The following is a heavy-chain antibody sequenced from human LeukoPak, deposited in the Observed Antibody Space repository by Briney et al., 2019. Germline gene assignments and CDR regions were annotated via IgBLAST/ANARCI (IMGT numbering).Heavy chain of an antibody. CDR1: GFTFSSYS. J-gene: IGHJ4*02. CDR3: ARERGYYYGSEGFDY. Sequence: GGSLRLSCAASGFTFSSYSMNWVRQAPGRGLECISYISSRSSTLYYADSVKGRFTISRDNAKNSLYLQMNSLRAEDTAVYYCARERGYYYGSEGFDYWGQGTLVTVSS. V-gene: IGHV3-48*04. D-gene: IGHD3-10*01. CDR2: ISSRSSTL.